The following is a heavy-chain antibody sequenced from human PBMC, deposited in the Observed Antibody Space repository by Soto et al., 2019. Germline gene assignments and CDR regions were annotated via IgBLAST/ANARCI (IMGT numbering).Heavy chain of an antibody. CDR1: GGSISFYY. CDR3: ARARFGESLTFDY. CDR2: IYSSGST. J-gene: IGHJ4*02. D-gene: IGHD3-10*01. V-gene: IGHV4-59*01. Sequence: PSETLSLTCSVSGGSISFYYWSWIRQPPGKGVEWIGYIYSSGSTNYNPSLKSRVTISIDTSKNQFSLKLSSVTAADTAVYYCARARFGESLTFDYWGQGTRVTVSS.